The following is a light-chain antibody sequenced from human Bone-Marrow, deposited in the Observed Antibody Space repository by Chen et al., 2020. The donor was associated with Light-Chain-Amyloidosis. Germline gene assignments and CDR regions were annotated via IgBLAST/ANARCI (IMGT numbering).Light chain of an antibody. Sequence: SSALTQPPSAPLPSGKTARLTCGGNNIGSKSVHWYQQKPGQAPVLVVYDDSDRPSGIPERFSGSNSGNTATLTISRVEAGDEADYYCQVWDSSSEYVVFGGGTKLTVL. CDR1: NIGSKS. J-gene: IGLJ2*01. V-gene: IGLV3-21*03. CDR2: DDS. CDR3: QVWDSSSEYVV.